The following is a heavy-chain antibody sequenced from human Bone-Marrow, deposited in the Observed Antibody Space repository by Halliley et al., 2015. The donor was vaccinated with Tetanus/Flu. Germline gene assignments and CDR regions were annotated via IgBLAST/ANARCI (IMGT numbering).Heavy chain of an antibody. CDR3: ASRSVWYFSY. D-gene: IGHD6-19*01. V-gene: IGHV4-34*01. J-gene: IGHJ4*02. Sequence: KGLGGSGEIKHSGSTNYNPSLKSRVPISVAPSKTRFPRKLSSVSAADTAVYYCASRSVWYFSYWGQGTLVTVSS. CDR2: IKHSGST.